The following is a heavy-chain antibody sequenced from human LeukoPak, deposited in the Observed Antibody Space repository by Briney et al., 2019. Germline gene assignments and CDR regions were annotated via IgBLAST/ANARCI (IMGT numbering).Heavy chain of an antibody. CDR1: GFTFSSYA. V-gene: IGHV3-30-3*01. Sequence: GGSLRLSCAASGFTFSSYAMHWVRQAPGKGLEWVAVISYDGSNKYYADSVKGRFTISRDNAKNSLYLQMNSLRAEDTAVYYCASASGSYPTDAFDIWGQGTMVTVSS. CDR2: ISYDGSNK. D-gene: IGHD1-26*01. CDR3: ASASGSYPTDAFDI. J-gene: IGHJ3*02.